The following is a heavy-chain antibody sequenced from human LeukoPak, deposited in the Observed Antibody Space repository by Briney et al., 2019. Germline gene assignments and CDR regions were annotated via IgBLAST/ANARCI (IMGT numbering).Heavy chain of an antibody. Sequence: SETLSLTCAVYGGSFSGYYWSWIRQPPGKGLEWIGEINHSGSTNYNPSLKSRVTISVDTSKNQFSLKLSSVTAADTAVYYCARCHPSSLLSYYDFWSGYSYYYYYMDVWGKGTTVTVSS. D-gene: IGHD3-3*01. J-gene: IGHJ6*03. CDR2: INHSGST. V-gene: IGHV4-34*01. CDR3: ARCHPSSLLSYYDFWSGYSYYYYYMDV. CDR1: GGSFSGYY.